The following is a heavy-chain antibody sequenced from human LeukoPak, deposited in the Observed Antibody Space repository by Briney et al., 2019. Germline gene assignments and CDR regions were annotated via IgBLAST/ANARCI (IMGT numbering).Heavy chain of an antibody. Sequence: GASVKVSCKASGYTFTSYGISWVRQAPGQGLEWMGGIIPIFGTANYAQKFQGRVTITADESTSTAYMELSSLRSEDTAVYYCARDKPSHTMVRGKEWFDPWGQGTLVTVSS. D-gene: IGHD3-10*01. CDR2: IIPIFGTA. CDR3: ARDKPSHTMVRGKEWFDP. J-gene: IGHJ5*02. CDR1: GYTFTSYG. V-gene: IGHV1-69*13.